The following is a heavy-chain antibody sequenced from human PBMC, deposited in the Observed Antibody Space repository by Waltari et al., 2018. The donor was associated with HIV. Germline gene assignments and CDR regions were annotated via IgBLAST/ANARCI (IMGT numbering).Heavy chain of an antibody. J-gene: IGHJ6*02. Sequence: QVQLVQSGAEVKKPGASVKVSCKASGYTFTGYYMHWVRQAPGQGLEWMGWINPNSGGTTNAQKVQGRVTMTRDTSISTAYMELSRLRSDDTAVYYCARDRARTTDYYYYGMDVWGQGTTVTVSS. CDR1: GYTFTGYY. D-gene: IGHD1-7*01. CDR2: INPNSGGT. V-gene: IGHV1-2*02. CDR3: ARDRARTTDYYYYGMDV.